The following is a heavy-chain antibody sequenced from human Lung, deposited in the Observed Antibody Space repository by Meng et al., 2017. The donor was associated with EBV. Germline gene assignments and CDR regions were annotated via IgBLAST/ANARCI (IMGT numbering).Heavy chain of an antibody. J-gene: IGHJ4*02. CDR2: ITHSGNT. CDR3: ARGSAYNYDIDF. V-gene: IGHV4-34*01. D-gene: IGHD5-18*01. Sequence: QLQQWGGGLFGPSETLSLTCAVYGGSFSDYSWNWIRQSPGKGLEWIGEITHSGNTYYDPSLKSRVTISVDTSKNQFSLRLRSVTAADTAVYYCARGSAYNYDIDFWGQGNLVTVSS. CDR1: GGSFSDYS.